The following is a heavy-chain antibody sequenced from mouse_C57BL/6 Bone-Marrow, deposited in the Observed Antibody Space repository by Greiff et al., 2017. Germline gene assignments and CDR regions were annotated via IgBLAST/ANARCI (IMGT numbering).Heavy chain of an antibody. D-gene: IGHD2-3*01. CDR2: IYPSDSET. J-gene: IGHJ2*01. Sequence: VQLQQPGAELVRPGSSVKLSCKASGYTFTSYWMDWVKQRPGQGLEWIGNIYPSDSETHCNQKFKDKATLTVDKSSSTAYMQLSSLTSEDSAVYYCASIYDGYYYWGQGTTLTVSS. V-gene: IGHV1-61*01. CDR1: GYTFTSYW. CDR3: ASIYDGYYY.